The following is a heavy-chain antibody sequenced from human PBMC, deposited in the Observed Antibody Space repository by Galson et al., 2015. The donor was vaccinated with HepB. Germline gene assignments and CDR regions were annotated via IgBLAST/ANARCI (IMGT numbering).Heavy chain of an antibody. D-gene: IGHD1-26*01. CDR2: ISGGGGYI. Sequence: SLRLSCADSGFTFSDYYMNWTRQAPGKGLEWVSYISGGGGYITYADSVKGRLTISRDNAKNSLYLQMNRLRAEDTAVYYCVSPLYSGSSHDAFDIWGQGTMVTVSS. CDR1: GFTFSDYY. CDR3: VSPLYSGSSHDAFDI. V-gene: IGHV3-11*03. J-gene: IGHJ3*02.